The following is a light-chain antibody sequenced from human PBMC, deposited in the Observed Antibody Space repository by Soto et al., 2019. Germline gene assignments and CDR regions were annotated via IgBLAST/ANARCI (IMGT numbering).Light chain of an antibody. Sequence: DILLTQSPSSLSASDGDRVTSTCRASQTIGTYLNWFQQKPGKAPKVLIYAASSLQSGVSSRFSGSGSGTDFTLTISSLQPEDFATYYCQETYSTPLFTFGPGTTVDIK. J-gene: IGKJ3*01. V-gene: IGKV1-39*01. CDR2: AAS. CDR1: QTIGTY. CDR3: QETYSTPLFT.